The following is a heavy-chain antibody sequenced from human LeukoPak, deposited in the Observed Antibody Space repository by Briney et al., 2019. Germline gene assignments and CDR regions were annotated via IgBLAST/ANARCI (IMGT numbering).Heavy chain of an antibody. J-gene: IGHJ4*02. D-gene: IGHD5-24*01. V-gene: IGHV4-59*08. Sequence: PSETLSLTCTVSGGSISSYYWSWIRQPPGKGLEWIGYIYYSGSTNYNPSLESRVTMSVDTSKNQFSLKLSSVTAADTAVYYCARLTRDGYNSAQKFDYWGQGTLVTVSS. CDR1: GGSISSYY. CDR3: ARLTRDGYNSAQKFDY. CDR2: IYYSGST.